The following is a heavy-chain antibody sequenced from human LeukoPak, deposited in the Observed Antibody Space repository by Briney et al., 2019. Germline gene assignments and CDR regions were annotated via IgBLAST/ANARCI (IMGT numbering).Heavy chain of an antibody. CDR3: ARGRGSSSWTPHRYFDY. Sequence: SETLSLTCAVYGGSFSGYYWSWIRQPPGKGLEWIGEINHSGSINYNPSLKSRVTISVDTSKNQFSLKLSSVTAADTAVYYCARGRGSSSWTPHRYFDYWGQGTLVTVSS. D-gene: IGHD6-13*01. J-gene: IGHJ4*02. CDR2: INHSGSI. CDR1: GGSFSGYY. V-gene: IGHV4-34*01.